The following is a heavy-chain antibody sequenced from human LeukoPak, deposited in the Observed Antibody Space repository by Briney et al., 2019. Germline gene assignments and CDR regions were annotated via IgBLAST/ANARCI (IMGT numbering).Heavy chain of an antibody. CDR2: IYYSGST. CDR1: GGSISSGGYY. Sequence: PSQTLSLTCTVSGGSISSGGYYWSWIRQHPGKGLEWIGYIYYSGSTYYNPSLKSRVTISVDTSKNQFSLKLSSVTAADTAVYYCAREVVSTPSYFDSWGQGTLVTVSS. CDR3: AREVVSTPSYFDS. J-gene: IGHJ4*02. D-gene: IGHD2-15*01. V-gene: IGHV4-31*03.